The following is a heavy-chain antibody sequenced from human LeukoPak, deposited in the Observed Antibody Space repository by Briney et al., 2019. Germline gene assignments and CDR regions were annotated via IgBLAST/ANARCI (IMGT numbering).Heavy chain of an antibody. V-gene: IGHV1-8*01. D-gene: IGHD3-22*01. CDR1: GYTFTSYD. J-gene: IGHJ6*02. CDR3: ARWWLSYYYYGMDV. CDR2: MNPNSGNT. Sequence: ASVTVSCKASGYTFTSYDINWVRRATGQGLEWMGWMNPNSGNTGYAQKFQGRVTMTRNTSISTAYMELSSLRSEDTAVYYCARWWLSYYYYGMDVWGQGTTVTVSS.